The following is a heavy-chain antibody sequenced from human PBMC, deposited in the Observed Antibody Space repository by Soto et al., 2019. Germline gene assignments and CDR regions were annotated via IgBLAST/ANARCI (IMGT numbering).Heavy chain of an antibody. Sequence: GGSLRLSCTVSGFAFNNYGINWVRQSPGQGLEWVSSISKSDYTYYSDSVKGRFTISRDNAKNSVSLQMNTLRVEDTAVYYCAREDSIIIPAVSDFWGQGTLVTVSS. CDR2: ISKSDYT. CDR3: AREDSIIIPAVSDF. CDR1: GFAFNNYG. D-gene: IGHD2-2*01. J-gene: IGHJ4*02. V-gene: IGHV3-21*01.